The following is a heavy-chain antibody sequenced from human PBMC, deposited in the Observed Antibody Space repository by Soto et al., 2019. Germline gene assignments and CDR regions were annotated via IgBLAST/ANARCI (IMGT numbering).Heavy chain of an antibody. D-gene: IGHD3-22*01. J-gene: IGHJ3*02. V-gene: IGHV3-33*01. CDR1: GFTFSSYG. CDR2: IWYDGSNK. CDR3: ARAPEQYYYYSSGRPFDI. Sequence: QVQLVESGGGVVQPGRSLRLSCAASGFTFSSYGMHWVRQAPGKGLEWVAVIWYDGSNKYYADSVKGRFTISRDNSKNTLLLQMNGLRAEDTAVYYCARAPEQYYYYSSGRPFDIWGQWTIVTVSS.